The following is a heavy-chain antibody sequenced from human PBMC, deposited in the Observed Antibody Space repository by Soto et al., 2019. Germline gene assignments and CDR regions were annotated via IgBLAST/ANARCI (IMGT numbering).Heavy chain of an antibody. J-gene: IGHJ4*02. Sequence: SETLSLTCAVYGGSFGDHYWNWIRQPPGKGLEWIGEINRSGKTNYNPSLRSRVTISLDTSRNQFFLKLDSVTATDSAMYYCARGPGNNSPEWGPGTPVTVSS. D-gene: IGHD1-1*01. V-gene: IGHV4-34*01. CDR3: ARGPGNNSPE. CDR1: GGSFGDHY. CDR2: INRSGKT.